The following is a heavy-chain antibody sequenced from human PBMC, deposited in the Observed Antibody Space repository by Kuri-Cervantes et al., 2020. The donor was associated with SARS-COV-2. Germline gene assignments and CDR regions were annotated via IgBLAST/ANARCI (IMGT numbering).Heavy chain of an antibody. CDR3: ASHRSNYDRSFDY. CDR1: GFPFSTYS. V-gene: IGHV3-21*04. D-gene: IGHD4-11*01. J-gene: IGHJ4*02. Sequence: GESLKISCAASGFPFSTYSMNWVRQAPGKGLEWVSFISSRGNYIYYPDSVKGRFTVSRDNANNSLYLQMNSLSAEDTAVYYCASHRSNYDRSFDYWGQGTLVTVSS. CDR2: ISSRGNYI.